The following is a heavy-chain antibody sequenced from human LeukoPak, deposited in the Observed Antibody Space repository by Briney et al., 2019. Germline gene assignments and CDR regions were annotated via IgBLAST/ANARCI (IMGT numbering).Heavy chain of an antibody. D-gene: IGHD6-13*01. V-gene: IGHV4-4*02. CDR3: ARQAYSSNLGWFDP. CDR1: GGSVTSTNW. J-gene: IGHJ5*02. Sequence: SETLSLTCDVSGGSVTSTNWWTWVRQPPGKGLEWIGNIYNSGSTYYNPSLKSRVTISVDTSKNQFSLKLSSVTAADTAVYYCARQAYSSNLGWFDPWGQGTLVTVSS. CDR2: IYNSGST.